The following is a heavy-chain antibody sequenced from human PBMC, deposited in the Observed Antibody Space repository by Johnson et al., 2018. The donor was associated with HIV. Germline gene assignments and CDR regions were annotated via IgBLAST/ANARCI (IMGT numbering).Heavy chain of an antibody. V-gene: IGHV3-30*03. J-gene: IGHJ3*02. D-gene: IGHD3-22*01. CDR3: AREFHHTRITMIVVVSGENAFDI. CDR1: GFTFSGYG. Sequence: QVQLVESGGGAVQPGKSLRLACAASGFTFSGYGMHWVRQAPGKGLEWVAVISYDGSNKYYADSMKGRSTISRDNSKNTLYLQMNSLRAEDTAVYYCAREFHHTRITMIVVVSGENAFDIWGQGTMVTVSS. CDR2: ISYDGSNK.